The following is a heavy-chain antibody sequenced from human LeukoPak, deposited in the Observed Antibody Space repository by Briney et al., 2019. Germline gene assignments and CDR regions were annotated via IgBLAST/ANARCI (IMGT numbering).Heavy chain of an antibody. CDR1: GYTFTGYH. Sequence: GASVKVSCKASGYTFTGYHMHWVRQAPGQGLEWMGWINPNSGDTNYAQQLQGRVTMTRDTSISTAYMELNSLRSDDTAVYYCGLVASGNWWFDPWGQGTLVTVSS. CDR3: GLVASGNWWFDP. V-gene: IGHV1-2*02. J-gene: IGHJ5*02. D-gene: IGHD2-8*02. CDR2: INPNSGDT.